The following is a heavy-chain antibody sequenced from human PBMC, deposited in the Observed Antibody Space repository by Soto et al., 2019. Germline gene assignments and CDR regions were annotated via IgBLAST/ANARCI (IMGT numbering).Heavy chain of an antibody. CDR3: AKVARLGNYFDY. Sequence: DVQLVESGGGLVQPGRSLRLSCAASGFTFDDYAMHWVRQAPGKGLEWVSGISWNSGSIGYADSVKGRFTISRDNAKNSLYLQMNSPRAEDTALYYCAKVARLGNYFDYWGQGTLVTVSS. CDR2: ISWNSGSI. CDR1: GFTFDDYA. J-gene: IGHJ4*02. V-gene: IGHV3-9*01. D-gene: IGHD3-16*01.